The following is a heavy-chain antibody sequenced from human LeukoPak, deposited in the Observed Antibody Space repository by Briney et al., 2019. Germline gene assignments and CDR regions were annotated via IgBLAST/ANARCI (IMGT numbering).Heavy chain of an antibody. CDR1: GFTFDDYA. V-gene: IGHV3-9*03. CDR2: ISWNSGSI. Sequence: GGSLRLSCAASGFTFDDYAMHWVRQAPGKGLEGVSGISWNSGSIGYADYVKGRFTISRDNAKNSLYLQMISLRAEDMALYYCAKDIASSYYYYYMDVWGKGTTVTVAS. J-gene: IGHJ6*03. CDR3: AKDIASSYYYYYMDV. D-gene: IGHD6-6*01.